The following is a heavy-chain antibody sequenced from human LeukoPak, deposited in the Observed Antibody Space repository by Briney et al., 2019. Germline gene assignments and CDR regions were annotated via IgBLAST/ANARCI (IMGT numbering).Heavy chain of an antibody. CDR2: ISGGSGTI. CDR3: AKVDGYRSERNPSHY. J-gene: IGHJ4*02. Sequence: QSGGSLRLSCAASGFIFSNYAMSWVRQAPGRGLEWVSVISGGSGTIYYADSVKGRFTTSRDNSKNTLYLQMNTLRAEDTAVYYCAKVDGYRSERNPSHYWGQGTLVTVSS. CDR1: GFIFSNYA. V-gene: IGHV3-23*01. D-gene: IGHD6-19*01.